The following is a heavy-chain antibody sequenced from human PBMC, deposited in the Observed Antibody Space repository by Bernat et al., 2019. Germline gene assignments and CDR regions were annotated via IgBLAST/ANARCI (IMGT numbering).Heavy chain of an antibody. Sequence: QLQLQESGPGLVKPSETLSLTCTVSGGSISSSSYYWGWIRQPPGKGLEWIGSIYYSGSTYYNPSLKSRVTISVDTSQNQFSLKLSSVTAADTAVYYCASLPRYCGGDCYRGDAFDIWGQGTMVTVSS. D-gene: IGHD2-21*02. CDR1: GGSISSSSYY. V-gene: IGHV4-39*01. CDR3: ASLPRYCGGDCYRGDAFDI. CDR2: IYYSGST. J-gene: IGHJ3*02.